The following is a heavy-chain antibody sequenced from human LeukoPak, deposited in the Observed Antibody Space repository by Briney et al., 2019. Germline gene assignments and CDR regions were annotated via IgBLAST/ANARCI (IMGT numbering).Heavy chain of an antibody. Sequence: PSETLSLTCAVYGGSFSGYYWSWIRQPPGKGLEWIGEINHSGSTNYNPSLKSRVTISVDTSKNQFSLKLSSVTAADTAVYYCARYKQQEGYFDYWGQGTLVTVSS. CDR2: INHSGST. J-gene: IGHJ4*02. CDR3: ARYKQQEGYFDY. D-gene: IGHD6-13*01. CDR1: GGSFSGYY. V-gene: IGHV4-34*01.